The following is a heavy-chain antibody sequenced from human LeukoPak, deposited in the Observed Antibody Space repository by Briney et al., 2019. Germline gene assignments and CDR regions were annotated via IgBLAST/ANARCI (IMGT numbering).Heavy chain of an antibody. CDR3: SEGYFEPFDH. D-gene: IGHD2/OR15-2a*01. CDR2: LSYTGKT. V-gene: IGHV4-59*02. Sequence: SETLSLTCVVSGASVSSSHWNWIRQLPGKGREWIGCLSYTGKTDYNPSLTSRVTISLDTDKNQVSLKLRSVTAADTAVYYCSEGYFEPFDHWGQGTMVTVSS. CDR1: GASVSSSH. J-gene: IGHJ4*02.